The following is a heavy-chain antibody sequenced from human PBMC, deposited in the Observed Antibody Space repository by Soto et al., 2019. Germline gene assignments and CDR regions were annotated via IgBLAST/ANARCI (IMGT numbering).Heavy chain of an antibody. J-gene: IGHJ4*02. CDR1: GFSFSSSA. CDR3: AKGLVYYDY. CDR2: MSDGGGST. V-gene: IGHV3-23*01. D-gene: IGHD3-9*01. Sequence: EVHLLASGGGLVQPGGSLRLSCAASGFSFSSSAMTCVLQALGKGLEWVSSMSDGGGSTYYAASGKGRFTISRDNSKTTMYLQMSSLRAEATAEHFCAKGLVYYDYWGQGTLVTVSS.